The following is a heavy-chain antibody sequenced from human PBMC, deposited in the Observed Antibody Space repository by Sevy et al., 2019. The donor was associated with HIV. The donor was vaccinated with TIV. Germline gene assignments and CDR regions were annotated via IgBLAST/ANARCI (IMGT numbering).Heavy chain of an antibody. D-gene: IGHD7-27*01. J-gene: IGHJ4*02. CDR2: ISSSSGTI. V-gene: IGHV3-48*01. CDR1: GFSFSSYS. CDR3: ARDDHWAFDY. Sequence: GGSLRLSCVTSGFSFSSYSMNWVCQAPGKGLEWVSYISSSSGTIRYADSVKGRLTISRDNAKNSLFLQMNSLRAEDTAVYYCARDDHWAFDYWGQRALVTVSS.